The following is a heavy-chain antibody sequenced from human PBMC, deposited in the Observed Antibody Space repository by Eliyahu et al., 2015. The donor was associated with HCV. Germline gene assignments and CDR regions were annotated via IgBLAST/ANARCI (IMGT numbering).Heavy chain of an antibody. D-gene: IGHD6-19*01. Sequence: QVQLQESGPGLVKPSETLSLTCTVSGGSISSYYWXWIRXPPGKGLEWXGXIHYSGRTPYNPSLKSRVTVSVDTSRNQFSLKLSSVTAADTAVYYCASGGGGIAVAGTGGWFDPWGQGTLVTVSS. V-gene: IGHV4-59*01. CDR2: IHYSGRT. J-gene: IGHJ5*02. CDR1: GGSISSYY. CDR3: ASGGGGIAVAGTGGWFDP.